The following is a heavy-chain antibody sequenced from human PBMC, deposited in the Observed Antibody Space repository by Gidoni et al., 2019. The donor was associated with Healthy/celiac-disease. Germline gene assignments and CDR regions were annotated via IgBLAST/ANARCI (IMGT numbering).Heavy chain of an antibody. D-gene: IGHD3-10*01. CDR2: IRSKAYGGTT. CDR1: GFTFGDYA. V-gene: IGHV3-49*04. J-gene: IGHJ6*02. CDR3: TRERYYGSGSYPAWDV. Sequence: EVQLVESGGGLVQPGRSLRLSCTASGFTFGDYAMSWVRQAPGKGLEWVSFIRSKAYGGTTEYAASVKGRFTISRDDSKSIAYLQMNSLKTEDTAVYYCTRERYYGSGSYPAWDVWGQGTTVTVSS.